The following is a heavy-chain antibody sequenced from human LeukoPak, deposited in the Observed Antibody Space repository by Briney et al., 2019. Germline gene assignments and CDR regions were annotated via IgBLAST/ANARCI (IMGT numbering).Heavy chain of an antibody. Sequence: GGSLRLSCAASGFTFSSYAISWVRQAPGKGLEWVSAISGSGGSTYYADSVKGRFTISRDNSKNTLYLQMNSLRAEDTAVYYCAKDAPPQVGYCSSTSCPGSYYYGMDVWGQGTTVTVSS. J-gene: IGHJ6*02. CDR3: AKDAPPQVGYCSSTSCPGSYYYGMDV. CDR1: GFTFSSYA. D-gene: IGHD2-2*01. CDR2: ISGSGGST. V-gene: IGHV3-23*01.